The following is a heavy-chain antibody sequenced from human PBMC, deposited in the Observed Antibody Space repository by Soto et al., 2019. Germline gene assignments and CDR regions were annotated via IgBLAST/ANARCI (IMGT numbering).Heavy chain of an antibody. D-gene: IGHD3-10*01. CDR2: IYYSGTT. CDR1: GGSISSSSYY. J-gene: IGHJ4*02. V-gene: IGHV4-39*01. Sequence: QLQLQESGPGLVKPSETLSLTCTVSGGSISSSSYYWGWIRQPPGKGLEWIGSIYYSGTTYYNPSPXGXVXIXXDTSKNQFSLKLSSVTAADTAVYYCATLWFGEGNYWGQGTLVTVSS. CDR3: ATLWFGEGNY.